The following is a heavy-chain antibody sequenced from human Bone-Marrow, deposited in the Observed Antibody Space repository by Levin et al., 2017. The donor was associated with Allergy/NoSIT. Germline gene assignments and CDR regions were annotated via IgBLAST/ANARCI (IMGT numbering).Heavy chain of an antibody. CDR2: VKSKTDDGTT. Sequence: GGSLRLSCAASGFTFSNAWMNWVRQVPGKGLEWVGRVKSKTDDGTTAYAAPVKGRFTISRDDSKNTLYMQVNSLKAEDTAVYYCTTGPFDYWGQGTLVTVSS. V-gene: IGHV3-15*07. J-gene: IGHJ4*02. CDR3: TTGPFDY. CDR1: GFTFSNAW.